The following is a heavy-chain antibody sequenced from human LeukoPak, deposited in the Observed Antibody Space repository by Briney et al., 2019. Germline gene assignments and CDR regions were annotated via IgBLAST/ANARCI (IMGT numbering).Heavy chain of an antibody. J-gene: IGHJ4*02. CDR1: GYSFTSYW. CDR3: ARLLGPNRALDY. V-gene: IGHV5-51*01. Sequence: GESLNISCKGSGYSFTSYWIGWVRRMPAKGLDWMGIIYPGDSDNTPYRPSFQGQVTYSADTSISTAYLQWSSLQASETAIYYCARLLGPNRALDYWGQGTLVTVSS. CDR2: IYPGDSDNT.